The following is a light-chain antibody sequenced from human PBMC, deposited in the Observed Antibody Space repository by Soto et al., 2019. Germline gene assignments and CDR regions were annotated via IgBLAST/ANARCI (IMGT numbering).Light chain of an antibody. J-gene: IGKJ1*01. CDR1: QSVNSNY. V-gene: IGKV3-20*01. CDR2: GAS. CDR3: QEYDNSPLT. Sequence: EIVLTQSPGTLSLSPGERATLSCRASQSVNSNYVAWYQQKPGQRPRVLMYGASSRATGIPDRFSGSGSGTDFTLTISRLEPDDFAVYYCQEYDNSPLTFGQGTKVEIK.